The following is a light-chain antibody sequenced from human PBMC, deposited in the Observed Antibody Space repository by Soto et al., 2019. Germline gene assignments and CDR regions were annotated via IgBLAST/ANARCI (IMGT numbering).Light chain of an antibody. CDR3: QQSYSIPRK. CDR2: AAS. Sequence: DIQMAQSPSSLSASLGDTVSITCRASQSIGTFLNWYQQSPGKATKLLIYAASSLQTGVPSRFSGSGSGTVFTLTIGSLQPEDFATYYCQQSYSIPRKFGQGTKGEV. J-gene: IGKJ1*01. CDR1: QSIGTF. V-gene: IGKV1-39*01.